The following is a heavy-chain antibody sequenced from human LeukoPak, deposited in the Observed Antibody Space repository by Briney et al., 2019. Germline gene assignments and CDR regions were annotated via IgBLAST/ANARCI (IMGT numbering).Heavy chain of an antibody. J-gene: IGHJ6*01. Sequence: PGGSLRLSCAASGLTFSGFAMSWVRRTPGKGLEWVSGISGSGDNTLYADPVKGRFTISRDNSKNTLYLEMNSLRAEDTAIYYCAKMKVHPLPKHYLDVWWQGTTVTVSS. CDR1: GLTFSGFA. CDR2: ISGSGDNT. V-gene: IGHV3-23*01. D-gene: IGHD1-26*01. CDR3: AKMKVHPLPKHYLDV.